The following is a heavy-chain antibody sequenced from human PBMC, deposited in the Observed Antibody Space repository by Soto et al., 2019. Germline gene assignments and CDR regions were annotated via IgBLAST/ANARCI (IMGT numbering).Heavy chain of an antibody. Sequence: SETLSLTCTVSGSDITTYYWSWLRQSPGKGLEWIGHVYDTGSTTYNPSLKSRVTISVDTSNKQFSLRLTSVTAADTAVYYCARCPIDHNWFDPWGQGTLVTVSS. J-gene: IGHJ5*02. CDR2: VYDTGST. CDR3: ARCPIDHNWFDP. CDR1: GSDITTYY. D-gene: IGHD3-9*01. V-gene: IGHV4-59*01.